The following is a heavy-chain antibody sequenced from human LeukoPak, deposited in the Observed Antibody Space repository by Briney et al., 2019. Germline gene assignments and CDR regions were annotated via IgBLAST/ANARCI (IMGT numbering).Heavy chain of an antibody. CDR3: ARVWSSGYTKDY. CDR1: GFTFSSYS. D-gene: IGHD3-22*01. Sequence: GGSLRLSRAASGFTFSSYSIDWVRQAPGKGLEWLSYISSSSSTMYYADSVKGRFTISRDNAKNPVYLQMNSLRAKDTAVYYCARVWSSGYTKDYWGQGTLVTVSS. CDR2: ISSSSSTM. J-gene: IGHJ4*02. V-gene: IGHV3-48*04.